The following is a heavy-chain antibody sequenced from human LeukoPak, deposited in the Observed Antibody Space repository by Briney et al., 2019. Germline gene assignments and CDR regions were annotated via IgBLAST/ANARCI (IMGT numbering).Heavy chain of an antibody. CDR2: IGIAGDT. D-gene: IGHD6-19*01. CDR1: GFTFTNYD. Sequence: RTGGSLRLSCAASGFTFTNYDMHWVRQVTGKGLEWVSAIGIAGDTYYPGSVRGRFTISRENAKNSLYLQMNSLRDGDTAVYYCVRGGSGWYYFDYWGQGTLVTVSS. J-gene: IGHJ4*02. V-gene: IGHV3-13*04. CDR3: VRGGSGWYYFDY.